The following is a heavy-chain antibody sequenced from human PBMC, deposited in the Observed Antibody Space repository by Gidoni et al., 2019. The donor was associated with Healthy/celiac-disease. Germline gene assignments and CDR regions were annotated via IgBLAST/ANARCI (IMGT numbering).Heavy chain of an antibody. Sequence: VQLVQSGSEVKKPGASVKVSCKASGYTFTSYYMHWVRQAPGQGLEWMGIINPSSGSTSYAQKYQGRVTMTRNTSTSTVYMELSSLRSEDTAVYYYARVAQGGSSGSKNWDFDLWGRGTLVTVSS. CDR3: ARVAQGGSSGSKNWDFDL. J-gene: IGHJ2*01. V-gene: IGHV1-46*01. CDR2: INPSSGST. D-gene: IGHD6-19*01. CDR1: GYTFTSYY.